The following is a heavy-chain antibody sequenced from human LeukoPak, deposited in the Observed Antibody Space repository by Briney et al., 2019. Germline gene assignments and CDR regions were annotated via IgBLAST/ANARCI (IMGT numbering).Heavy chain of an antibody. Sequence: GASVKVSCKASGYTFTSYDINWLRQATGQGPEWMGWMNPNSGATGYAQKFQGRVTMTRSTSINTAYMELSSLRSEDTAVYYCAKTFDYYDSSGHYNWFDPWGQGTLVTVSS. CDR1: GYTFTSYD. D-gene: IGHD3-22*01. J-gene: IGHJ5*02. V-gene: IGHV1-8*01. CDR2: MNPNSGAT. CDR3: AKTFDYYDSSGHYNWFDP.